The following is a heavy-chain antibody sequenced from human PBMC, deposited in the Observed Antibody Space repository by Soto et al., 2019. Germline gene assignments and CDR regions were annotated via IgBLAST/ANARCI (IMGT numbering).Heavy chain of an antibody. D-gene: IGHD4-17*01. Sequence: GESLKISCNGSGYSFTSYWIGWVRQMPGKGLEWMGIIYLGDSDTRYSPSFQGQVTISADKSISTTYLQWSSLKASDTAMYYCARADYGDYAFDAFDIWGQGTMVTVSS. V-gene: IGHV5-51*01. CDR3: ARADYGDYAFDAFDI. CDR1: GYSFTSYW. CDR2: IYLGDSDT. J-gene: IGHJ3*02.